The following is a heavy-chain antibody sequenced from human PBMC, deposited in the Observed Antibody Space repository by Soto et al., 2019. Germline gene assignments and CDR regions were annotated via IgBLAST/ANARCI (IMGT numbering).Heavy chain of an antibody. CDR2: ITWNSGKI. J-gene: IGHJ4*02. D-gene: IGHD3-3*01. V-gene: IGHV3-9*01. CDR3: VRGFWSGSDDY. Sequence: EVQLVESGGGLVQPGRSLRLSCEASGFTFDDYAFHWVRQTPGKGLEWVAAITWNSGKINYADSVKGRFTFTRDNAKNSLYRQMASLRAEYTALYYCVRGFWSGSDDYWGQGTLVTVAA. CDR1: GFTFDDYA.